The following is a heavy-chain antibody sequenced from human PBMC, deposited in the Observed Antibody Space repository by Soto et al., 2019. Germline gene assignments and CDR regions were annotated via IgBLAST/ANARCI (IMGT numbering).Heavy chain of an antibody. CDR2: ISSYNDNT. CDR1: GYTFTSYG. V-gene: IGHV1-18*04. D-gene: IGHD2-2*01. CDR3: ARGPRYCSSSMCFSGVTWFDP. J-gene: IGHJ5*02. Sequence: ASVEVSCKASGYTFTSYGISWVRQAPGQGLEWMGWISSYNDNTNYAQKVRGRVTMTKDKSTSTTYMELRSLRSDDTAVYYCARGPRYCSSSMCFSGVTWFDPWGQGTLVTVSS.